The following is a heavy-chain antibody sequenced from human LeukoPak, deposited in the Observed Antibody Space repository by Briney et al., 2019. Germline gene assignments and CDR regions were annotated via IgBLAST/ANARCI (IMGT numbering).Heavy chain of an antibody. J-gene: IGHJ4*02. V-gene: IGHV3-21*01. CDR2: ISSSSSYI. CDR3: ARDVGSVVVPAAIRRAAVAAVDY. D-gene: IGHD2-2*01. Sequence: PGGSLRLSCAASGFTFSSYTMNWVRQAPGKGLEWVSSISSSSSYIYYADSVKGRFTISRDNAKNSLYLQMNSLRAEDTAVYYCARDVGSVVVPAAIRRAAVAAVDYWGQGTLVTVSS. CDR1: GFTFSSYT.